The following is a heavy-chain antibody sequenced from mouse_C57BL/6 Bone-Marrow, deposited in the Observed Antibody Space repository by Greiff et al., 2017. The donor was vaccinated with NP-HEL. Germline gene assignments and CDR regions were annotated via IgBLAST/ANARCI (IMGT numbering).Heavy chain of an antibody. J-gene: IGHJ4*01. V-gene: IGHV1-55*01. Sequence: QVQLKQPGAELVKPGASVKMSCKASGYTFTSYWITWVKQRPGQGLEWIGDIYPGSGSTNYNEKFKSKATLTADTSSSTAYMQLSSLTSENSAVYYCESSRIINTQPDYAMDYWGQGTSVTVSS. D-gene: IGHD6-1*01. CDR2: IYPGSGST. CDR3: ESSRIINTQPDYAMDY. CDR1: GYTFTSYW.